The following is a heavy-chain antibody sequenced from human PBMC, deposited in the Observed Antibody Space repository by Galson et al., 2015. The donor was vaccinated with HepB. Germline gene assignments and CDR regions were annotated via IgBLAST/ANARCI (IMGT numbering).Heavy chain of an antibody. CDR2: IYPGDSDT. D-gene: IGHD3-22*01. J-gene: IGHJ3*02. Sequence: QSGAEVKKPGESLKISCKGSGYSFTSYWIGWVRQMPGKGLEWMGIIYPGDSDTRYSPSFQGQVTISADKSISTAYLQWSSLKASDTAMYYCARNPEGRYYYDSSGYQGAFDIWGQGTMVTVSS. CDR3: ARNPEGRYYYDSSGYQGAFDI. V-gene: IGHV5-51*03. CDR1: GYSFTSYW.